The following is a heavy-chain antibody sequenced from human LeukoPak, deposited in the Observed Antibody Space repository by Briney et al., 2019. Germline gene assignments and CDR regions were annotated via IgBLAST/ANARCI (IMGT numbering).Heavy chain of an antibody. J-gene: IGHJ4*02. CDR1: GFTFSNYG. CDR3: AKGDYYDIDY. CDR2: ITSSVGIT. V-gene: IGHV3-23*01. D-gene: IGHD3-22*01. Sequence: GGSLRLSCAASGFTFSNYGMNWVRQAPGKGLEWVSIITSSVGITYYADSVKGRFTISRDNSKNTLYLQMNSLRADDTAVYYCAKGDYYDIDYWGQGTLVTVSS.